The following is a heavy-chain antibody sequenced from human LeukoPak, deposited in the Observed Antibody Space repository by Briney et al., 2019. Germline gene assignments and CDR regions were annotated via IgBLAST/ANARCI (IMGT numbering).Heavy chain of an antibody. D-gene: IGHD2-15*01. CDR3: ASLRGDIVFDP. V-gene: IGHV1-69*05. CDR2: IIPIFGTA. Sequence: GSSVKVSCKASGGTFSSYAISWVRQAPGQGLEWMGGIIPIFGTANYAQKFQGRATITTDESTSTAYMELSSLRSEDTAVYYCASLRGDIVFDPWGQGTLVTVSS. J-gene: IGHJ5*02. CDR1: GGTFSSYA.